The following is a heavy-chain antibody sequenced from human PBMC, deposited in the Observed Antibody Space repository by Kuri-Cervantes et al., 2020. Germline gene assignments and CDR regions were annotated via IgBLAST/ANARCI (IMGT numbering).Heavy chain of an antibody. D-gene: IGHD3-22*01. CDR2: INHSGST. CDR3: ARGLGYYYGYFDY. V-gene: IGHV4-34*01. Sequence: SETLSLTCAVYGGSFSGYYWSWIRQPPVKGLEWIGEINHSGSTNYNPSLKSRVTISVDTSKNQFSLKLSSVTAADTAVYYCARGLGYYYGYFDYWGQGTLVTVSS. CDR1: GGSFSGYY. J-gene: IGHJ4*02.